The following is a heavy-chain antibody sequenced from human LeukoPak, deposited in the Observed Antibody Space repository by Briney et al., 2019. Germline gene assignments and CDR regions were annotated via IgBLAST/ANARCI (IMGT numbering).Heavy chain of an antibody. CDR2: IYYSGST. Sequence: SETLSLTCAVYGGSFSGYYWSWIRQPPGKGLEWIGSIYYSGSTYYNPSLKSRVTISVDTSKNQFSLKLSSVTAADTAVYYCASYTVVVVAATGLDAFDIWGQGTMVTVSS. CDR3: ASYTVVVVAATGLDAFDI. V-gene: IGHV4-34*01. CDR1: GGSFSGYY. J-gene: IGHJ3*02. D-gene: IGHD2-15*01.